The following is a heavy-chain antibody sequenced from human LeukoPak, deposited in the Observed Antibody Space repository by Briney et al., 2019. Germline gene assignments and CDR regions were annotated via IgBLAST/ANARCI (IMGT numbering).Heavy chain of an antibody. D-gene: IGHD3-3*01. CDR1: GITFRTYA. CDR3: ATNDFWSGFYYFDY. V-gene: IGHV3-23*01. Sequence: GRSLRLSCAASGITFRTYAMSWVRQAPGEGLEWVSAISGSGGSTNYADSVKGRFTISRDKSKNTLYLQMNSPRAEDTAIYYCATNDFWSGFYYFDYWGQGTLVTVSS. J-gene: IGHJ4*02. CDR2: ISGSGGST.